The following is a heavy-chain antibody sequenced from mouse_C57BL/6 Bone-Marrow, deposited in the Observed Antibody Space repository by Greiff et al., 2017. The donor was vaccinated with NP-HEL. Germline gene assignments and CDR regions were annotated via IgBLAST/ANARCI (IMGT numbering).Heavy chain of an antibody. V-gene: IGHV5-15*01. CDR2: ISNLAYSI. D-gene: IGHD4-1*01. Sequence: EVHLVESGGGLVQPGGSLKLSCAASGFTFSDYGMAWVRQAPRKGPEWVAFISNLAYSIYYADTVTGRFTIPRENAKNTLYLEMSSLRSEDTAMYYCARQTVSFYYAMDYWGQGTSVTVSS. CDR1: GFTFSDYG. CDR3: ARQTVSFYYAMDY. J-gene: IGHJ4*01.